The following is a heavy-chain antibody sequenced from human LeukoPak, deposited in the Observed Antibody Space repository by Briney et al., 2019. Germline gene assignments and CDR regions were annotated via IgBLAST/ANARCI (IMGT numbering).Heavy chain of an antibody. CDR1: GFTFSNYA. J-gene: IGHJ4*02. D-gene: IGHD3-10*01. CDR2: ISGSSGST. Sequence: GGSLRLSCEASGFTFSNYAMSRVRQAPGKGLEWVSAISGSSGSTYYADSVKGRFTISRDNSKNTLYLQMNSLRAEDTAVYFCAKPYYYGSVNYYNGDYWGQGTLVTVSS. CDR3: AKPYYYGSVNYYNGDY. V-gene: IGHV3-23*01.